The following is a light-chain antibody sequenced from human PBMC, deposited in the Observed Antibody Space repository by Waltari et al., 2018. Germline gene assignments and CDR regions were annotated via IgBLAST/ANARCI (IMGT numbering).Light chain of an antibody. J-gene: IGLJ1*01. CDR3: SSYTNSNTYV. Sequence: QSALTQPASVSGSPGQSIAIPCPATRSDVGNYNYVSWYQQHPVQAPKPTIYDVTSPPSGVSNRFSSSKSGNTASLTISRLQDEDEADYYCSSYTNSNTYVFGPGTKVTVL. CDR2: DVT. CDR1: RSDVGNYNY. V-gene: IGLV2-14*01.